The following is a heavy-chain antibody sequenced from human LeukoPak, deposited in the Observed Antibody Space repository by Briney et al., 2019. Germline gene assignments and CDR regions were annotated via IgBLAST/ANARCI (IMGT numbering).Heavy chain of an antibody. CDR1: GGSIRSGGYS. D-gene: IGHD3-22*01. CDR2: IYHSGRT. J-gene: IGHJ3*02. V-gene: IGHV4-30-2*01. Sequence: TLSLTCTVPGGSIRSGGYSWSWIRQPPGKGLEWIGDIYHSGRTYYNPSLKSRVTIAVDRSKHHFSLKLNSVTAADTAVYYCARDGDYYDTPFDIWGQGTMVTVSS. CDR3: ARDGDYYDTPFDI.